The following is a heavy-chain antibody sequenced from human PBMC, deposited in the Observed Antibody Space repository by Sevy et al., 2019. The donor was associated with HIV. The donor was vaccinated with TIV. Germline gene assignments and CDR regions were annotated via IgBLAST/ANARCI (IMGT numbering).Heavy chain of an antibody. Sequence: GGSLRLSCTASGFTFGDYCMSWVRQAPGKGLEWVACLKSDVYGGTVDHAASVRGRFVISRNDSKTIAYLHMNDLKTEDTGVYYCTRWKAAQSIFDYWGQGALVTVSS. V-gene: IGHV3-49*04. CDR3: TRWKAAQSIFDY. J-gene: IGHJ4*02. CDR2: LKSDVYGGTV. D-gene: IGHD6-13*01. CDR1: GFTFGDYC.